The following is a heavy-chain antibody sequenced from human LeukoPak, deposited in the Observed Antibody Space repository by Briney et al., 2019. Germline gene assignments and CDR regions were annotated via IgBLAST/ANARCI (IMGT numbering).Heavy chain of an antibody. J-gene: IGHJ5*02. V-gene: IGHV4-34*01. CDR1: GGSFSGYY. D-gene: IGHD2-15*01. Sequence: PSETLSLTCAVYGGSFSGYYWSWIRQPPGKGLEWIGEINHSGSTYYNPSLKSRVTISVDTSKNQFSLKLSSVTAADTAVYYCARRGGWFDPWGQGTLVTVSS. CDR3: ARRGGWFDP. CDR2: INHSGST.